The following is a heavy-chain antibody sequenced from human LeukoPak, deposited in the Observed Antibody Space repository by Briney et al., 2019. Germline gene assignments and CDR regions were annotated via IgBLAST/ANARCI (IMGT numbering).Heavy chain of an antibody. V-gene: IGHV3-33*01. J-gene: IGHJ5*02. CDR2: IWYDGSNK. CDR1: GFTFSSYG. D-gene: IGHD2-15*01. Sequence: QPGRSLRLSCAASGFTFSSYGMHWARQAPGKGLEWVAVIWYDGSNKYYADSVKGRFTISRDNSKNTLYLQMNSLRVEDTAVYYCARGLGYCSGGSCHSEWFDPWGQGTLVTVSS. CDR3: ARGLGYCSGGSCHSEWFDP.